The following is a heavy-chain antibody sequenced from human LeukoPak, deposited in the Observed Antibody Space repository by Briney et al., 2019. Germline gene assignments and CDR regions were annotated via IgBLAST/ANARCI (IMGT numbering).Heavy chain of an antibody. D-gene: IGHD1-26*01. J-gene: IGHJ4*02. V-gene: IGHV3-11*05. CDR2: ITTYT. Sequence: GGALRLSCAAPVFTFRDYYMSWIRQAPGKGLEWLSYITTYTSYADSGKGRFAISRDNAKNSLDLQMDSLRAEDTAVYYCARAGGSYTFDYWGQGTLVTVSS. CDR1: VFTFRDYY. CDR3: ARAGGSYTFDY.